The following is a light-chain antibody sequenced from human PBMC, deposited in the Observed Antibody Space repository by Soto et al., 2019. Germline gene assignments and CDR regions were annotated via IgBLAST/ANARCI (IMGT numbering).Light chain of an antibody. Sequence: EIELTQSPGTLSLSPGERATLSCRASQSVTSSSLAWYQQKPGQAPRLLVYGASRRATGIPDRFSGSGSGTDFTLTISRLEPQDFAMYYCHQYGSSPLTFGGGTKVEIK. CDR1: QSVTSSS. CDR3: HQYGSSPLT. V-gene: IGKV3-20*01. J-gene: IGKJ4*01. CDR2: GAS.